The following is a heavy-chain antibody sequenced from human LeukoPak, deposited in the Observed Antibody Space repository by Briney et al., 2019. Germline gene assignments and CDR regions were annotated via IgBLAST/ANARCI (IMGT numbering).Heavy chain of an antibody. J-gene: IGHJ4*02. CDR1: GFTFSNYA. CDR2: ISSGATI. Sequence: GGSLRLSCAASGFTFSNYAMNWVRQAPGKGLEWLSYISSGATIYYADSVKGRFTISRDNAENSLYLQMNSLRAEDTAVYYCARAVSSGYYNLYFDFWGQGTLVTVSS. CDR3: ARAVSSGYYNLYFDF. D-gene: IGHD3-3*01. V-gene: IGHV3-69-1*01.